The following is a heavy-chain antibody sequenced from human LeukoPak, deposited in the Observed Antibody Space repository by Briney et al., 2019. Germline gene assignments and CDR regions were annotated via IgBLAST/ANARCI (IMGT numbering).Heavy chain of an antibody. CDR3: ARLDIVVVVAALDY. D-gene: IGHD2-15*01. J-gene: IGHJ4*02. Sequence: TGGSLRLSCAASGFTFSSYSMNWVRQAPGKGLEWVSSISSSSSYIYYADSVKGRFTISRDNAKNSLYLQMNSLRAEDTAVYYCARLDIVVVVAALDYWGQGTLVTVFS. CDR1: GFTFSSYS. V-gene: IGHV3-21*01. CDR2: ISSSSSYI.